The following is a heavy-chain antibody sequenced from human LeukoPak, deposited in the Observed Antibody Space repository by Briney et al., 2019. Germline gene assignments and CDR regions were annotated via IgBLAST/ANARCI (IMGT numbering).Heavy chain of an antibody. Sequence: SETLSLTCTVSGGSISSGDYYWSWIRQPPGKGLEWIGCIYYSGSTYYNPSLKSRVTISVDTSKNQFSLKLSSVTAADTAVYYCARVQGGQWPFDYWGQGTLVTVSS. J-gene: IGHJ4*02. CDR3: ARVQGGQWPFDY. CDR1: GGSISSGDYY. CDR2: IYYSGST. V-gene: IGHV4-30-4*01. D-gene: IGHD6-19*01.